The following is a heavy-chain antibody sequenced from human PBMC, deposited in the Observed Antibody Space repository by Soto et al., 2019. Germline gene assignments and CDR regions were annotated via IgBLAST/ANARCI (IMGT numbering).Heavy chain of an antibody. D-gene: IGHD6-6*01. Sequence: PGGSLRLSCAASGFTFSSYAMSWVRQAPGKGLEWVSAISGSGGSTYYADSVKGRFTISRDNSKNTLYLQMNSLRAEDTAVYYCAKAENSRHYYYGMDVWGQGTTVTVSS. CDR1: GFTFSSYA. CDR3: AKAENSRHYYYGMDV. J-gene: IGHJ6*02. CDR2: ISGSGGST. V-gene: IGHV3-23*01.